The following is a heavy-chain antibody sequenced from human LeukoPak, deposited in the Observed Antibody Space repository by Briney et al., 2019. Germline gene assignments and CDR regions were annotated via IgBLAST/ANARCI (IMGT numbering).Heavy chain of an antibody. Sequence: SVKVSCKASGGTFSSYAMSWVRQAPGQGLEWMGGIIPIFGTANYAQKFQGRVTITTDESTSTAYMELSSVRSEDTAVYYCARGAWFGDQTGTYYYYYGMDVWGQGTTVTVSS. J-gene: IGHJ6*02. CDR1: GGTFSSYA. V-gene: IGHV1-69*05. CDR2: IIPIFGTA. CDR3: ARGAWFGDQTGTYYYYYGMDV. D-gene: IGHD3-10*01.